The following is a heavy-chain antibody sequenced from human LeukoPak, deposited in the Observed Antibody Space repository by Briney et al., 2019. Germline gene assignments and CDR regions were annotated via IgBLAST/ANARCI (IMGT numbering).Heavy chain of an antibody. D-gene: IGHD1-26*01. J-gene: IGHJ4*02. V-gene: IGHV3-53*01. Sequence: PGGSLRLSCAASGFTVSSNYMHWVRQAPGKGLGWVSFLYGGGNTHYADSVKGRFTISRDTSKNTLYLQMNSLRAADTAVYYCAGGATSVVDYWGQGTLVTVSS. CDR2: LYGGGNT. CDR3: AGGATSVVDY. CDR1: GFTVSSNY.